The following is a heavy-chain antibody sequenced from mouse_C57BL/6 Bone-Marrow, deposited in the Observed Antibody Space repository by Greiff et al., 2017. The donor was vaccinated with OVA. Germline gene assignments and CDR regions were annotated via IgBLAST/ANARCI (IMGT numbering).Heavy chain of an antibody. V-gene: IGHV6-6*01. CDR2: IRNKANNHAT. Sequence: VHLVESGGGLVQPGGSMKLSCAASGFTFSDAWMDWVRQSPEKGLEWVAEIRNKANNHATYYAESVKGRFTISRDDSKSSVYLQMNSLRAEDTGIYYCTREANWDYFDYWGQGTTLTVSS. D-gene: IGHD4-1*01. CDR1: GFTFSDAW. CDR3: TREANWDYFDY. J-gene: IGHJ2*01.